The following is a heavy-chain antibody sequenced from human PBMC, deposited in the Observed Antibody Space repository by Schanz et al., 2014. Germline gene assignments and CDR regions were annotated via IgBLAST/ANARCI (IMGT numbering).Heavy chain of an antibody. V-gene: IGHV3-30*02. Sequence: VQLVESGGGLVQPGGSLRLSCAVSGFTVSDHYMDWVRQAPGKGLEWVAFIRYDGSNKYYADSVKGRFTISRDNAKNSVYLQMNSLRADDTAVYYCARDMLRRYGALEIWGRGTMVTVSS. CDR2: IRYDGSNK. D-gene: IGHD2-8*01. CDR3: ARDMLRRYGALEI. J-gene: IGHJ3*02. CDR1: GFTVSDHY.